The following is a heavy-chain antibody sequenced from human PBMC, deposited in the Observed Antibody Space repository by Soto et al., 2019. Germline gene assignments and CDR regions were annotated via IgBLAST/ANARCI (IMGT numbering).Heavy chain of an antibody. J-gene: IGHJ4*02. Sequence: QITLKESGPTLVRPTQTLTLTCAFSGLSLSTSGVGVGWIRQPPGKALEWLAVIYWDDSKHYSPSLRSRLTITKDTSKNQVVLTMTNMDPMDTGTYYCAHKGPEDWPLDYWGQGTLVTVSS. V-gene: IGHV2-5*02. CDR1: GLSLSTSGVG. D-gene: IGHD3-9*01. CDR3: AHKGPEDWPLDY. CDR2: IYWDDSK.